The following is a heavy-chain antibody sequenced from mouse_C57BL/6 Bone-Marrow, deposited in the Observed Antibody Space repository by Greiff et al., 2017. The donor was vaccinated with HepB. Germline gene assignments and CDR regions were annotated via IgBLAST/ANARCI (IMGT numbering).Heavy chain of an antibody. CDR3: ARAYLYAMDY. D-gene: IGHD5-5*01. CDR1: GYTFTDYY. V-gene: IGHV1-76*01. CDR2: IYPGSGNT. Sequence: QVQLQQSGAELVRPGASVKLSCKASGYTFTDYYINWVKQRPGQGLDWIARIYPGSGNTYYNEKFKGKATLTAEKSSSTAYMQLSSLTSEDSAVYFCARAYLYAMDYWGQGTSVTVSS. J-gene: IGHJ4*01.